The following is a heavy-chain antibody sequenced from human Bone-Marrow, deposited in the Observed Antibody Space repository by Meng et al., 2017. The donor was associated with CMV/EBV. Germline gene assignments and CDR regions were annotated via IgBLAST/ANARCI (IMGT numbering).Heavy chain of an antibody. V-gene: IGHV3-21*01. J-gene: IGHJ6*02. Sequence: GESLKISCAASGFTFSSYSMNWVRQAPGKGLEWVSSISSSSSYIYCADSVKGRFTISRDNAKNSLYLQMNSLRAEDTAVYYCARVDFGTTVTHALVYGMDVWGQGTTVTVSS. D-gene: IGHD4-11*01. CDR3: ARVDFGTTVTHALVYGMDV. CDR1: GFTFSSYS. CDR2: ISSSSSYI.